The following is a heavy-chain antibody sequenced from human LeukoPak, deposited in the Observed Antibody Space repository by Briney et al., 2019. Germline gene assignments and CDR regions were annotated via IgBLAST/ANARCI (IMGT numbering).Heavy chain of an antibody. J-gene: IGHJ4*02. CDR2: IIPILGIA. CDR1: GGTFSSYA. CDR3: ALLDSSGYPPFDY. D-gene: IGHD3-22*01. Sequence: GASVKVSCKASGGTFSSYAISWVRQAPGQGLERMGRIIPILGIANYAQKFQGRVTITADKSTSTAYMELSSLRPEDTAVYYCALLDSSGYPPFDYWGQGTLVTVSS. V-gene: IGHV1-69*04.